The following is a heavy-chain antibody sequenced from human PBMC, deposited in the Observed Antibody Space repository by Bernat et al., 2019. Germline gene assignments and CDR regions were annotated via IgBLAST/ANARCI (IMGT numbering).Heavy chain of an antibody. CDR1: GFTFSNAW. CDR2: ISYDGSNK. CDR3: AALATFFIDY. D-gene: IGHD3-3*02. J-gene: IGHJ4*02. V-gene: IGHV3-30-3*01. Sequence: VQLVESGGGLVKPGGSLRLSCAASGFTFSNAWMNWVRQAPGKGLEWVAVISYDGSNKYYADSVKGRFTISRDNSKNTLYLQMNSLRAEDTAVYYCAALATFFIDYWGQGTLVTVSS.